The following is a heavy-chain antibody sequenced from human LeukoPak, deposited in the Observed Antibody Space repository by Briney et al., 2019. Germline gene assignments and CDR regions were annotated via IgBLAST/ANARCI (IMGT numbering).Heavy chain of an antibody. J-gene: IGHJ4*02. D-gene: IGHD3-16*02. CDR3: ARGIMITFGGVIDIPYYFDY. CDR2: IYYSGIT. Sequence: SETLSLTCTVSGGSISRSSYYWGWIRQPPGKGLEWIGTIYYSGITYYNPSLKSRVTISVDTSKSRFSLKLSSVTAADTAVYYCARGIMITFGGVIDIPYYFDYWGQGTLVTVSS. V-gene: IGHV4-39*01. CDR1: GGSISRSSYY.